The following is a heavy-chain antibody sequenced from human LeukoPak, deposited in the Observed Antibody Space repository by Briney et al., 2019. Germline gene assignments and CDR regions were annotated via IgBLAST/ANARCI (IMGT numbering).Heavy chain of an antibody. CDR2: IYPGDSDT. CDR1: GYSFTSYW. D-gene: IGHD3-10*01. J-gene: IGHJ4*02. CDR3: ARRMRYYGSGSYPDY. Sequence: GESLKISCEGSGYSFTSYWIGWVRQMPGKGLEWMGIIYPGDSDTRYSPSFQGQVTISADKSISTAYLQWSSLKASDTAMYYCARRMRYYGSGSYPDYWGQGTLVTVSS. V-gene: IGHV5-51*01.